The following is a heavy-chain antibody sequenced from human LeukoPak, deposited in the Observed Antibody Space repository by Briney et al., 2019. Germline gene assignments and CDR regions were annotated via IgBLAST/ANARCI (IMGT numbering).Heavy chain of an antibody. CDR2: IYTSGST. J-gene: IGHJ3*02. D-gene: IGHD3-22*01. V-gene: IGHV4-4*07. Sequence: PSETLSLTCTVSGGSISSYYWSWIRQPAGKGLEWIGRIYTSGSTNYNPSLKSRVTMSADTSKNQFSLKLRSVTAADTAVYYCARLGIVVALGAFDIWGQGTMVTVSS. CDR1: GGSISSYY. CDR3: ARLGIVVALGAFDI.